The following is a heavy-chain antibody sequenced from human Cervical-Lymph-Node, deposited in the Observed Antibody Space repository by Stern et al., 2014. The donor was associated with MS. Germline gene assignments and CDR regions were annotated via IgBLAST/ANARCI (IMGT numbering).Heavy chain of an antibody. D-gene: IGHD1-14*01. J-gene: IGHJ4*02. Sequence: VQLVQSGAEVRQPGSSVKVSCKASGGIFSRYPTSWVRQAPGEVLEWMGAFMPLLGTSHYAQKFQGRLTMTADESTSPAYMELSRLRSEDTAFYFCAREWGDHTRNRFDHWGQGTLVTVSS. V-gene: IGHV1-69*01. CDR2: FMPLLGTS. CDR3: AREWGDHTRNRFDH. CDR1: GGIFSRYP.